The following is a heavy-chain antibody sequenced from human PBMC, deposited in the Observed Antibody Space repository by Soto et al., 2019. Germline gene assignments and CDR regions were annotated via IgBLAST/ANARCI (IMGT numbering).Heavy chain of an antibody. D-gene: IGHD6-6*01. J-gene: IGHJ3*02. CDR2: IYWSGDE. Sequence: QGTLKESGPTLVKPTQTLTLTCSFSGFSLSTSGVGVGWIRQSPGKALEWLALIYWSGDEHYRPSLKSRLSITNDTSKNHVVLIMTDMDPVDTATYYCARGIATLPVFAFDIWGQGTMVTVSS. CDR3: ARGIATLPVFAFDI. V-gene: IGHV2-5*01. CDR1: GFSLSTSGVG.